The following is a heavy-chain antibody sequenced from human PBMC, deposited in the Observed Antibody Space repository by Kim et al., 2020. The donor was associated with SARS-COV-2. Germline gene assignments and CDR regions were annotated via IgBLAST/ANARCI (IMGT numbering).Heavy chain of an antibody. J-gene: IGHJ4*02. CDR1: GFIFDNYH. CDR2: ISASGSTT. V-gene: IGHV3-11*01. CDR3: TRGFWTQYYFDF. Sequence: GGSLRLSCAASGFIFDNYHMIWIRQAPGKGLEWISYISASGSTTYYGDSVKGRFTVSRDNAQKSLYLQMTSLRVEDTAAYYCTRGFWTQYYFDFWGQGALVTVSS. D-gene: IGHD3-16*01.